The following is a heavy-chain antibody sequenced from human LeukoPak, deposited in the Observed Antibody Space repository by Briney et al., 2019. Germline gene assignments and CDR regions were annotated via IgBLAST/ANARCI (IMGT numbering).Heavy chain of an antibody. J-gene: IGHJ5*02. Sequence: ASVKVSCKVSGYTLTELSMHWVRQAPGKGLEWMGGFDPEDGETIYAQKFQGRVTMTRNTSISTAYMELSSLRSEDTAVYYCARAGPPWDSNWFDPXXXGTLVTVSS. CDR1: GYTLTELS. V-gene: IGHV1-24*01. CDR3: ARAGPPWDSNWFDP. CDR2: FDPEDGET. D-gene: IGHD1-26*01.